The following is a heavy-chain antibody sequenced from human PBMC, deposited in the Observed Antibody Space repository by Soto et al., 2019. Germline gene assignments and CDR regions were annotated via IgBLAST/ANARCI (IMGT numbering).Heavy chain of an antibody. Sequence: ASVKVSCKASGYTFTSYAMHWVRQAPGQRLEWMGWINAGNGNTKYSQKFQGRVTITRGTSASTAYMELSSLRSEDTAVYYCARVHSSSWYDDAFDIWGQGTMVTVSS. CDR2: INAGNGNT. V-gene: IGHV1-3*01. D-gene: IGHD6-13*01. CDR3: ARVHSSSWYDDAFDI. J-gene: IGHJ3*02. CDR1: GYTFTSYA.